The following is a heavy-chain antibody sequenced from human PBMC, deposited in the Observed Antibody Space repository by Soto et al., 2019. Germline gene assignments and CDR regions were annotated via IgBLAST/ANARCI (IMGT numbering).Heavy chain of an antibody. Sequence: QVQLQQWGAGLLKPSETLSLTCAVYGGAFSGYYWSWIRQPPGQGLEWIGEINHSGSTNYSPSLKSRLTISVDTSKSQFSLKLSSVTAADTAEYYWARLKSEYSGSGAARDYWVQRSLVTVSS. CDR3: ARLKSEYSGSGAARDY. CDR1: GGAFSGYY. J-gene: IGHJ4*02. V-gene: IGHV4-34*01. CDR2: INHSGST. D-gene: IGHD5-12*01.